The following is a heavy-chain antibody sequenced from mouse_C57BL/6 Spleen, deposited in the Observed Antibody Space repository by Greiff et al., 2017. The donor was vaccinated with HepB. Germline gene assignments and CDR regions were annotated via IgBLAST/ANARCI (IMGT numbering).Heavy chain of an antibody. CDR1: GYSITSGYY. CDR2: ISYDGSN. CDR3: AGGGYGY. D-gene: IGHD1-1*02. J-gene: IGHJ2*01. V-gene: IGHV3-6*01. Sequence: EVQLVESGPGLVKPSQSLSLTCSVTGYSITSGYYWNWIRQFPGNKLEWMGYISYDGSNNYNPSLKNRISITRDTSKNQFFLKLNSVTTEDTATYYCAGGGYGYWGQGTTLTVSS.